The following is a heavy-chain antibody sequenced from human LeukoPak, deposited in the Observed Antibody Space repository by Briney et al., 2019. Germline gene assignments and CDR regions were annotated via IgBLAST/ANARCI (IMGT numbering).Heavy chain of an antibody. V-gene: IGHV1-2*02. CDR1: GYTFTGYY. J-gene: IGHJ4*02. D-gene: IGHD3-10*01. CDR2: INPNSGGT. CDR3: ARDLYGSGANDY. Sequence: ASVNVSCKASGYTFTGYYMHGVRQAPGQGVEGMGWINPNSGGTNYAQKFQGRVTMTRDTSISTAYMELSRLRSDHTAVYYCARDLYGSGANDYWGQGTLVTVSS.